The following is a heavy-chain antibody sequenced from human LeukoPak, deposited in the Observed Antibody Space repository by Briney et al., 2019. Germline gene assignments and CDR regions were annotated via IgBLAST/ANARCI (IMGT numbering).Heavy chain of an antibody. D-gene: IGHD3-16*01. CDR1: GGSISGSNYY. J-gene: IGHJ4*02. Sequence: SETLSLTCTVSGGSISGSNYYWDWIRQPPGQGLEWIGSIYQSGNAFYNPSLNSRVTMSVDTSKNLFSLKMSSVTAADTAVYYCARAFSRGEYYFDYWGQGTLVTVSS. CDR2: IYQSGNA. V-gene: IGHV4-39*07. CDR3: ARAFSRGEYYFDY.